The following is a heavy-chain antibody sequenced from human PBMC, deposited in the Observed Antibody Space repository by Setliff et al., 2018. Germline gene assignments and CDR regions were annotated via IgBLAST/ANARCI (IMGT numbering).Heavy chain of an antibody. V-gene: IGHV4-59*01. CDR2: IKYDGTT. D-gene: IGHD2-15*01. CDR3: ARGCAAGACYSGYYYYMDV. Sequence: KTSETLSLTCTVSSGSIINYYWSWIRQPPGRPLEWIGYIKYDGTTDYNPSLDSRVTMSVDTSKNQFSLKLKSVTAADTAMYYCARGCAAGACYSGYYYYMDVWGKGTTVTVSS. J-gene: IGHJ6*03. CDR1: SGSIINYY.